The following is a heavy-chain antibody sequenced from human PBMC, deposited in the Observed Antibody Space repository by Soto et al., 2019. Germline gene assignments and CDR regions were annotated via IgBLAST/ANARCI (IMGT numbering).Heavy chain of an antibody. J-gene: IGHJ6*02. CDR1: GVDFSSLT. Sequence: QLVQSGTEVKKPGSSVKVSCKASGVDFSSLTLSWVRQAPGQGPEWMGTIIPILDVAKNAQKFHDRITIPADNPTSTVYMELRRLGSEDTAVYYCAQMWFGELWHGMDVWGQGTTVTVSS. CDR3: AQMWFGELWHGMDV. D-gene: IGHD3-10*01. CDR2: IIPILDVA. V-gene: IGHV1-69*02.